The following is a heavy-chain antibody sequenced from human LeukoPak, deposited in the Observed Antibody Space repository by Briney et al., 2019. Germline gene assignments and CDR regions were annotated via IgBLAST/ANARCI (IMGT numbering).Heavy chain of an antibody. D-gene: IGHD2-15*01. CDR1: GVSISSYY. CDR2: IYYSGST. J-gene: IGHJ3*02. Sequence: SETLSLTCTVSGVSISSYYWSWIRQPPGKGLEWIGYIYYSGSTNYNPSLKSRVTISVDTSKNQFSLRLGSVTAADTAIYHCARHCCSAPSKRVFDIWGQGTMVTVSS. V-gene: IGHV4-59*08. CDR3: ARHCCSAPSKRVFDI.